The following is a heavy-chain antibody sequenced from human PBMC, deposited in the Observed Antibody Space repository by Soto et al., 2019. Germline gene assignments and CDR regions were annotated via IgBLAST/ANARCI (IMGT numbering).Heavy chain of an antibody. D-gene: IGHD5-18*01. CDR3: ARDTGYSYGFPPYAFDI. CDR2: ISYDGSNK. Sequence: QVQLVESGGGVVQPGRSLRLSCAASGFTFSSYAMHWVRQAPGKGLEWVAVISYDGSNKYYADSVKGRFTISRDNSKNTLYLQMNSLRAEDTAVYYWARDTGYSYGFPPYAFDIWGQGTMVTVSS. V-gene: IGHV3-30-3*01. J-gene: IGHJ3*02. CDR1: GFTFSSYA.